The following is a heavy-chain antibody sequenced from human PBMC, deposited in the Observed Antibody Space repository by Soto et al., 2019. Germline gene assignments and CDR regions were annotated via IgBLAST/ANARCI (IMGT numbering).Heavy chain of an antibody. CDR3: TTGSVEGI. CDR2: IKTSAGGGAT. J-gene: IGHJ6*02. Sequence: EVQLVESAGGLVKPGGSLRLSCVASGFSFNEAWMNWVRQAPGQGLEWVGRIKTSAGGGATNYAAPVQGRFTISRDDSNNTLYLHMNSLRTEDTAIYYWTTGSVEGIWGQGTTVIVSS. CDR1: GFSFNEAW. D-gene: IGHD2-15*01. V-gene: IGHV3-15*07.